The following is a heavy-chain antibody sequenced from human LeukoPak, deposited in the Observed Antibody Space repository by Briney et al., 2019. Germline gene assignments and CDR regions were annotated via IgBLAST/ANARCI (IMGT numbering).Heavy chain of an antibody. CDR2: IDHRGTA. V-gene: IGHV4-34*01. J-gene: IGHJ4*02. Sequence: SVTLSLTCAAYGSSYNAYYWSWIRQPPGKRPSSIGDIDHRGTATYNPSLKSRLTISADAPKNQFSLKLNSVTDADTAVYYCAVGITILGVAASFDSWGQGNLVIVSS. CDR3: AVGITILGVAASFDS. D-gene: IGHD3-3*01. CDR1: GSSYNAYY.